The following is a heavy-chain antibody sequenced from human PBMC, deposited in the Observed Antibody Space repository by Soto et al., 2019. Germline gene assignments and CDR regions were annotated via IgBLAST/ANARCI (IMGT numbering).Heavy chain of an antibody. J-gene: IGHJ5*02. D-gene: IGHD6-13*01. Sequence: ASVKVSCKASGYTFTSYAMHWVRQAPGQRLEWMGWINAGNGNTKYSQKFQGRVTMTTDTSTSTAYMELRSLRSDDTAVYYCASGIAAANWFDPWGQGTLLTVSS. CDR2: INAGNGNT. CDR1: GYTFTSYA. V-gene: IGHV1-3*01. CDR3: ASGIAAANWFDP.